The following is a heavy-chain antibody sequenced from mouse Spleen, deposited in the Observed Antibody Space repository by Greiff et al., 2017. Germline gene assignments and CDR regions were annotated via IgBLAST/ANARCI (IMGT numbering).Heavy chain of an antibody. J-gene: IGHJ2*01. V-gene: IGHV1-82*01. CDR3: ARSDVPYYFDY. CDR2: IYPGDGDT. CDR1: GYAFSSSW. Sequence: VQGVESGPELVKPGASVKISCKASGYAFSSSWMNWVKQRPGKGLEWIGRIYPGDGDTNYNGKFKGKATLTADKSSSTAYMQLSSLTSEDSAVYFCARSDVPYYFDYWGQGTTLTVSS.